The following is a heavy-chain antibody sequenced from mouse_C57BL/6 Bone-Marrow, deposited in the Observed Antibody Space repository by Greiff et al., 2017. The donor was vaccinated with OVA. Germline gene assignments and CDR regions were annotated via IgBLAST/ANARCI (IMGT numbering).Heavy chain of an antibody. CDR1: GYTFTSYW. CDR2: IDPSDSYT. Sequence: VKLQQPGAELVKPGASVKLSCKASGYTFTSYWMQWVKQRPGQGLEWIGEIDPSDSYTNYNQKFKGKATLTVDTSSSTAYMQLSSLTSEDSAVYYCARGLAYFDYWGQGTTLTVSS. V-gene: IGHV1-50*01. J-gene: IGHJ2*01. D-gene: IGHD3-3*01. CDR3: ARGLAYFDY.